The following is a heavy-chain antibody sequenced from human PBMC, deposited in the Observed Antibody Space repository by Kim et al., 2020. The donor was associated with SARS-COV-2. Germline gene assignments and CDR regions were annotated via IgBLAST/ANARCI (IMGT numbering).Heavy chain of an antibody. CDR1: GGSFSGYY. V-gene: IGHV4-34*01. Sequence: SETLSLTCAVYGGSFSGYYWSWIRQPPGKGLEWIGEINHSGSTNYNPSLKSRVTIAVDTAKNQFSLKLSSVTAADTAVYYCASPNRDSSGYTHVDYWGQGTLVTVSS. CDR2: INHSGST. CDR3: ASPNRDSSGYTHVDY. D-gene: IGHD3-22*01. J-gene: IGHJ4*02.